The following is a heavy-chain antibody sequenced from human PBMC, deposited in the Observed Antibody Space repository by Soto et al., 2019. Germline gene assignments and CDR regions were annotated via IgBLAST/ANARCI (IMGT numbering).Heavy chain of an antibody. V-gene: IGHV1-2*02. J-gene: IGHJ4*02. Sequence: ASVNVSCKASGYTFTGYYMHWVRQAPGQGLEWMGWINPNSGGTNYAQKFQGRVTMTRDTSISTAYMELSRLRSDDTAVYYCARATTVTRHYYFDYWGQGTMVTVSS. CDR3: ARATTVTRHYYFDY. CDR1: GYTFTGYY. CDR2: INPNSGGT. D-gene: IGHD4-17*01.